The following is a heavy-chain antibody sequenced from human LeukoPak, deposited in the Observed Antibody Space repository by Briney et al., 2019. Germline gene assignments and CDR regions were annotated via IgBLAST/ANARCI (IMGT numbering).Heavy chain of an antibody. V-gene: IGHV4-61*09. CDR2: IYTSDIT. Sequence: TSETLSLTCTVSGDSINSGNYYWSWIRQPAGRGLGWIVHIYTSDITNYSPSLNNRVTISLDTSSHQFSLKLTSVTAADTAVYFCARFRWVVGTRAFDVWGRGTMVTVSS. CDR3: ARFRWVVGTRAFDV. CDR1: GDSINSGNYY. J-gene: IGHJ3*01. D-gene: IGHD1-14*01.